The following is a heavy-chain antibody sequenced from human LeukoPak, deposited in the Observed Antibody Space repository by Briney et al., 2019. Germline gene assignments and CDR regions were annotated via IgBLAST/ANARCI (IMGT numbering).Heavy chain of an antibody. CDR3: AVRGDWFDP. J-gene: IGHJ5*02. CDR1: GYSISSGYY. D-gene: IGHD3-10*01. Sequence: PSETLSLTCTVSGYSISSGYYWGWIRQPPGKGLEWIGSIYHSGSTNYNPSLKSRVTISVDKSKNQFSLKLSSVTAADTAVYYCAVRGDWFDPWGQGTLVTVSS. CDR2: IYHSGST. V-gene: IGHV4-38-2*02.